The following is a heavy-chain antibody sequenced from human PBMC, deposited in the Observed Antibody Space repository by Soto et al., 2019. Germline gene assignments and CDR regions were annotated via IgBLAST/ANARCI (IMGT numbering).Heavy chain of an antibody. V-gene: IGHV1-18*04. CDR3: ARSATTVAGTRYFPH. CDR2: ISGYNGNT. D-gene: IGHD6-19*01. J-gene: IGHJ1*01. Sequence: ASVKVSCKASGYTFTSYYMHWVRQAPGQGLEWMGWISGYNGNTNYAQKFQGRVTMTTDTSTSTAYMELRSLRSDDTAMYYCARSATTVAGTRYFPHWGQGTLVTVSS. CDR1: GYTFTSYY.